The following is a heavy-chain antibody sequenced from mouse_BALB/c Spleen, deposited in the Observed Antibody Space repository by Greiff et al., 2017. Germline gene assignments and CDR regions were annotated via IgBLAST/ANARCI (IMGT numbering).Heavy chain of an antibody. CDR1: GFTFTDYY. CDR3: AREGGNYVPLAY. CDR2: IRNKANGYTT. D-gene: IGHD2-1*01. V-gene: IGHV7-3*02. Sequence: EVKLMESGGGLVQPGGSLRLSCATSGFTFTDYYMSWVRQPPGKALEWLGFIRNKANGYTTEYSASVKGRFTISRDNSQSILYLQMNTLRAEDSATYYCAREGGNYVPLAYWGQGTLVTVSA. J-gene: IGHJ3*01.